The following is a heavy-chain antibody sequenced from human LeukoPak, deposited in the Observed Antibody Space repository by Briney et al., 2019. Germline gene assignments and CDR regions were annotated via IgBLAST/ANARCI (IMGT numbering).Heavy chain of an antibody. Sequence: GASVKVSCKASGYTITGYYMHWVRQAPGQGLEWMGWINPNSGGTNYAQKFQGRVTMTRDTSISTAYMELSRLRSDDTAVYYCARDESSDPSQGPWGQGTLVTVSS. D-gene: IGHD1-26*01. CDR3: ARDESSDPSQGP. V-gene: IGHV1-2*02. J-gene: IGHJ5*02. CDR2: INPNSGGT. CDR1: GYTITGYY.